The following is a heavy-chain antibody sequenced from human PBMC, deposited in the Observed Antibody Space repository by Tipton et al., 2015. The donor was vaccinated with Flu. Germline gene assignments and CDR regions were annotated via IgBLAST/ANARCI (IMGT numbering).Heavy chain of an antibody. D-gene: IGHD5-18*01. V-gene: IGHV4-39*07. J-gene: IGHJ4*02. Sequence: TLSLTCTVSGGSISSSSYYWGWIRHPAGKGLEWSGSIYYSGSTYYNPSLKSRVTISVDTSKNQFSLKLSSVTAADTAVYYCARDPLNTAMVTGWGQGTLVTVSS. CDR1: GGSISSSSYY. CDR3: ARDPLNTAMVTG. CDR2: IYYSGST.